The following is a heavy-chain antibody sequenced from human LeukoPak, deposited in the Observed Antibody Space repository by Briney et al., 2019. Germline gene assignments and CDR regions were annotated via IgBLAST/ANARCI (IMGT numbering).Heavy chain of an antibody. V-gene: IGHV3-73*01. CDR3: TPFLCSRTTCP. J-gene: IGHJ5*02. Sequence: GGSLRLSCAASGFTFSGSSMHWVRQASGKGLEWVGLVRSRPESYATHYGASVSGRFTISRDDSKNTAYLQMNSLKAEDTAVYYCTPFLCSRTTCPWGQGTLVTVSS. D-gene: IGHD2-2*01. CDR1: GFTFSGSS. CDR2: VRSRPESYAT.